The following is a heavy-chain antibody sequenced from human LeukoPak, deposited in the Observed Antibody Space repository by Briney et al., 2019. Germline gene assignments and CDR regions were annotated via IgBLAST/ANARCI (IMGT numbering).Heavy chain of an antibody. J-gene: IGHJ1*01. CDR1: YYSISSGYH. CDR3: ARLSRAYCGGDCYSEYFQH. D-gene: IGHD2-21*02. Sequence: SETLSLTCTVSYYSISSGYHWGWIRQPPGKGLEWIGSIHHSGRTYYNPSLKSRVTISVDTSKNQFSLKLSSVTAADTAVYYCARLSRAYCGGDCYSEYFQHWGQGTLVTVSS. CDR2: IHHSGRT. V-gene: IGHV4-38-2*02.